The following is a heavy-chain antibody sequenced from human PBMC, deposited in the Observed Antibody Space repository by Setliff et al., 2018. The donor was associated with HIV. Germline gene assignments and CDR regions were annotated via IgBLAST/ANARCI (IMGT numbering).Heavy chain of an antibody. CDR3: ARVLYRGSGSYYFDY. J-gene: IGHJ4*02. D-gene: IGHD3-10*01. CDR1: GGSISSSSYY. V-gene: IGHV4-39*07. Sequence: PSETLSLTCTVSGGSISSSSYYWGWIRQPPGKGLEWIGSIYYSGSTYYNPSLKSRVTISVDTSKNQFSLKLSSVTAAETAVYYCARVLYRGSGSYYFDYWGQGTLVTVSS. CDR2: IYYSGST.